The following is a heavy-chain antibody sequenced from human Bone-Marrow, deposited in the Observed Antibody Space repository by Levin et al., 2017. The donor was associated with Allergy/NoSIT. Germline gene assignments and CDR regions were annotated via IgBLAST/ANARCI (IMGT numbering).Heavy chain of an antibody. CDR2: IQSNDNT. J-gene: IGHJ5*02. D-gene: IGHD3-10*01. CDR1: GFTFSTYW. Sequence: GGSLRLSCAASGFTFSTYWMHWVRQAPGKGLVWVSRIQSNDNTNYADSVKGRFTISRDNAKNTLYLHMNSLTVEDTAVYYCARDRFYSDSGSNFSRFDPWGQGTLVTVSS. V-gene: IGHV3-74*01. CDR3: ARDRFYSDSGSNFSRFDP.